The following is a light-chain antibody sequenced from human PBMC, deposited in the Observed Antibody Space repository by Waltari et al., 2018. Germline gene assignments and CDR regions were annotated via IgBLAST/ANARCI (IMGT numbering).Light chain of an antibody. CDR1: QSLLHSNGYNY. J-gene: IGKJ4*01. CDR2: LGS. CDR3: MQALQTPFT. V-gene: IGKV2-28*01. Sequence: DIVMTQSPLSLPVTPGEPASISCRSSQSLLHSNGYNYLDWYLQKPGQSPQLLIYLGSNRASGVPDRFSGRGSGTDFTLKISRVEAEDVGVYYCMQALQTPFTFGGGTKVEIK.